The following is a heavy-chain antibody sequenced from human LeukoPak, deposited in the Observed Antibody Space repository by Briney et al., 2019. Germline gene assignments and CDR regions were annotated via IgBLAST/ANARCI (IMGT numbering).Heavy chain of an antibody. Sequence: SVKVSCKASGGTFSSYAISWVRQAPGQGLEWMGGIIPIFGTANYAQKFQGRVTITTDESTSTAYMELSTLRSEDTAVYYCARATYYYGSGSYFPFDYWGQGTLVTVSS. CDR2: IIPIFGTA. V-gene: IGHV1-69*05. CDR3: ARATYYYGSGSYFPFDY. CDR1: GGTFSSYA. D-gene: IGHD3-10*01. J-gene: IGHJ4*02.